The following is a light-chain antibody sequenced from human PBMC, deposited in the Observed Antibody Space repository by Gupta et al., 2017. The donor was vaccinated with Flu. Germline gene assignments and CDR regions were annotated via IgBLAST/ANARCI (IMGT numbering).Light chain of an antibody. Sequence: DIQMTQSPSSLSASVGDRVNMTCRASQGVSRWLAWYQQKPGKAPKLLIYAATHLQRGVPSRFSGGGSGTDFTLTINSLQPEDFATYFCQQADSFPHTFGQGTKLEIK. CDR1: QGVSRW. J-gene: IGKJ2*01. CDR2: AAT. CDR3: QQADSFPHT. V-gene: IGKV1-12*01.